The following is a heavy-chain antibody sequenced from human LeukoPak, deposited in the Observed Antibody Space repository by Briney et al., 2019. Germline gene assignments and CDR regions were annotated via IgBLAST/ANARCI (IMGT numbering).Heavy chain of an antibody. CDR1: GYTFTSYA. Sequence: GASVKVSCKASGYTFTSYAMHWVRQAPGKGLEWVAVISYDGSNKYYADSVKGRFTISRDNSKNTLYLQMNSLRAEDTAVYYCAREPDYGGNLDDAFDIWGQGTMVTVSS. CDR2: ISYDGSNK. CDR3: AREPDYGGNLDDAFDI. V-gene: IGHV3-30-3*01. J-gene: IGHJ3*02. D-gene: IGHD4-17*01.